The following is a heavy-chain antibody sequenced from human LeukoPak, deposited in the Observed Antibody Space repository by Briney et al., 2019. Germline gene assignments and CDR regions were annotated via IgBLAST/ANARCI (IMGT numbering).Heavy chain of an antibody. CDR1: GGSISSSSYY. V-gene: IGHV4-39*01. CDR3: ARSYYYGSGTPPGFGY. J-gene: IGHJ4*02. Sequence: SETLSLTCTVSGGSISSSSYYWGWIHQPPGKGLEWIGSIYYSGSTYYNPSLKSRVTISVDTSKNQFSLKLSSVTAADTAVYYCARSYYYGSGTPPGFGYWGQGTLVTVSS. D-gene: IGHD3-10*01. CDR2: IYYSGST.